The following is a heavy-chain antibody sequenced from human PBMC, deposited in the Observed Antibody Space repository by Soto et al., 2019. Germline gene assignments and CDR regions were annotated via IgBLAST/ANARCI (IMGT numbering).Heavy chain of an antibody. D-gene: IGHD3-3*01. Sequence: QVQLVESGGGVVQPGRSLRLSCAASGFTFSIYGMHWVRQAPGKGLEWVAVISYDGSNKYYADSVKGRFTISRDNSKNTLYLQMNSLRAEDTAVYYCAKDVRSDAFDIWGQGTMVTVSS. CDR1: GFTFSIYG. CDR3: AKDVRSDAFDI. CDR2: ISYDGSNK. J-gene: IGHJ3*02. V-gene: IGHV3-30*18.